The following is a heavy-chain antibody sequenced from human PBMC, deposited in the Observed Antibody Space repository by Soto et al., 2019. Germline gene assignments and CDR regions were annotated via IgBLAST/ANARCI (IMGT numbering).Heavy chain of an antibody. J-gene: IGHJ4*02. Sequence: QLQLQESGPGLVKPSETLSLTCTVSGGSIRSTYYYWGWIRQPPGKGLEWIGGVYYAGNTHYNPSLKSRVTISVDTSKNQFYLNLTSVTAADTAVYYCARHDNIVVVPAAVHYWGPGTVVTVSS. CDR1: GGSIRSTYYY. CDR3: ARHDNIVVVPAAVHY. V-gene: IGHV4-39*01. CDR2: VYYAGNT. D-gene: IGHD2-2*02.